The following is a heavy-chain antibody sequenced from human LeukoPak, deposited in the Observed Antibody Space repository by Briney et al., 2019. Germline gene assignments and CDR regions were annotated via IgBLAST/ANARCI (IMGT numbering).Heavy chain of an antibody. Sequence: PSQTLSLTCTVSGGSISSGSYYWGWIRQPAGKGLEWIVRIYTSGSTNYNPSLKSRVTISVDTSKNQFSLKLSSVTAADTAVYYCARMMTFFDPWGQGTLVTVSS. D-gene: IGHD3-16*01. CDR1: GGSISSGSYY. J-gene: IGHJ5*02. CDR2: IYTSGST. CDR3: ARMMTFFDP. V-gene: IGHV4-61*02.